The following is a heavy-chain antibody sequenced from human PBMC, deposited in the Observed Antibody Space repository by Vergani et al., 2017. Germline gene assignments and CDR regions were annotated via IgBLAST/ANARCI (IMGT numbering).Heavy chain of an antibody. CDR1: GYTFTGYY. Sequence: QVQLVQSGAEVKKPGASVKVSCKASGYTFTGYYMHWVRQAPGQGLEWMGWINPNSGGTNYAQKFRGRVTMTRDTSISTAYMELSRLRSDDTAVYYCARDPEGYDFWSGYFPTFDYWGQGTLVTVSS. CDR2: INPNSGGT. CDR3: ARDPEGYDFWSGYFPTFDY. J-gene: IGHJ4*02. V-gene: IGHV1-2*02. D-gene: IGHD3-3*01.